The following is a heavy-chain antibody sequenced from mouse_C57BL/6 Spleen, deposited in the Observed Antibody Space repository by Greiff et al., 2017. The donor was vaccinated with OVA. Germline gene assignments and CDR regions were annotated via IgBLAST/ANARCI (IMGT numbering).Heavy chain of an antibody. J-gene: IGHJ3*01. CDR2: ISSGGSYT. Sequence: EVLLVESGGDLVKPGGSLKLSCAASGFTFSSYGMSWVRQTPDKRLEWVATISSGGSYTYYPDSVKGRFTISRDNAKNTLYLLMSSLKSEDTAKYYCARHDGNFAWLAYWGQGTLVTVSA. CDR1: GFTFSSYG. D-gene: IGHD2-1*01. CDR3: ARHDGNFAWLAY. V-gene: IGHV5-6*01.